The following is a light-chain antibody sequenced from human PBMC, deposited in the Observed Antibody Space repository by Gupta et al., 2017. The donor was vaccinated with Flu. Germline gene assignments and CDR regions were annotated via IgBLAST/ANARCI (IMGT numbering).Light chain of an antibody. J-gene: IGKJ4*01. CDR1: RSVLSNSNDKSY. V-gene: IGKV4-1*01. CDR3: QQYYTTPLT. Sequence: EIVMTQSPDSLAVSLGERATINCQSSRSVLSNSNDKSYLTWYQQRPGQPPKLLISWASTRESGVPDRFTGSGSGTDFSLTISSLQAEDVAVHYCQQYYTTPLTFGGGTKVEIK. CDR2: WAS.